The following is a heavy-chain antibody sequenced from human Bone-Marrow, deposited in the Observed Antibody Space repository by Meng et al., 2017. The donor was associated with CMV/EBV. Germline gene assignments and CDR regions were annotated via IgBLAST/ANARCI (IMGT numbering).Heavy chain of an antibody. CDR1: GYTFTGLY. V-gene: IGHV1-2*02. CDR3: ARDSPTEGSGCHD. Sequence: ASVKVSCKASGYTFTGLYLHWVRQAPGQGLEWMGWLNPNTGGTYYAQKFQDRVTMTRDTSIRTAYMELSSLRSEDTAVYYCARDSPTEGSGCHDWGQGTLVTVSS. CDR2: LNPNTGGT. J-gene: IGHJ4*02. D-gene: IGHD6-19*01.